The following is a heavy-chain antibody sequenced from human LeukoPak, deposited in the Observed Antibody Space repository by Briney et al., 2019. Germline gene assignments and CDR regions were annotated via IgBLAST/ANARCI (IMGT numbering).Heavy chain of an antibody. V-gene: IGHV1-69*13. J-gene: IGHJ4*02. CDR3: ARDRRDGYNYLIYYFDY. CDR2: IIPIFGTA. Sequence: SVKVSCKASGGTFSSYAISWVRQAPGQGLEWMGGIIPIFGTANYAQKFQGRVTITADESASTAYMELSSLRSEDTAVYYCARDRRDGYNYLIYYFDYWGQGTLVTVSS. CDR1: GGTFSSYA. D-gene: IGHD5-24*01.